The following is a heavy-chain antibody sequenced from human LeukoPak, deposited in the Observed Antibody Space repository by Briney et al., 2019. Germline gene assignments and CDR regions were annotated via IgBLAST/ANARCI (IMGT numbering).Heavy chain of an antibody. D-gene: IGHD3-22*01. CDR1: GYSITNGFY. Sequence: PSETLSLTCTVSGYSITNGFYWVWVRQPPGKGLEWIGTFYHSGSTYFNPSLESRVTISVDTSKNQFSLRLTSVTAADTAVYYCARDRRYYDGRYYYYMDVWGKGTTVTVSS. J-gene: IGHJ6*03. CDR2: FYHSGST. V-gene: IGHV4-38-2*02. CDR3: ARDRRYYDGRYYYYMDV.